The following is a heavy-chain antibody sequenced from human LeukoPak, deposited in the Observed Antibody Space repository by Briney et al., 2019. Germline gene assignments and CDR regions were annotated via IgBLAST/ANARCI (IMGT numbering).Heavy chain of an antibody. V-gene: IGHV4-59*08. J-gene: IGHJ4*02. CDR1: GGSISSYY. CDR2: IYYSGST. CDR3: ARQGSVLMVYAIDY. Sequence: SETLSLTCTVSGGSISSYYWSWIRQPPGKELEWIGYIYYSGSTNYNPSLKSRVTISVDTSKNQFSLKLSSVTAADTAVYYCARQGSVLMVYAIDYWGQGTLVTVSS. D-gene: IGHD2-8*01.